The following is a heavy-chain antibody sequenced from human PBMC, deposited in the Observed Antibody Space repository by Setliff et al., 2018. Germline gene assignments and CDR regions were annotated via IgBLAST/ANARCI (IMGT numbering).Heavy chain of an antibody. Sequence: ASVKVSCKASGYTFTNYGFTWVRQAPGQGLEWMGMIIANTGKTSYPKKFQGRVTMTTDTYTGTGYMELRSLTSDDTAVYYCTRSRAPSVVLAADFDFWGQGTPVTVSS. D-gene: IGHD2-21*01. CDR3: TRSRAPSVVLAADFDF. CDR1: GYTFTNYG. J-gene: IGHJ4*02. CDR2: IIANTGKT. V-gene: IGHV1-18*01.